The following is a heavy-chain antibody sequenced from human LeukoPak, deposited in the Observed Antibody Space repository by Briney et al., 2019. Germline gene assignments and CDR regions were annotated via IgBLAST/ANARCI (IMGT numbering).Heavy chain of an antibody. Sequence: GGSLRLSCAGSGFTFKDYYLNWIRQAPGKGLEWVSYISGGSTYTNYANSVKGRFTISRDNARNSLFLQMNSLTAEDTAIYYCARSLISAVIGMDVWGQGTEVTVSS. V-gene: IGHV3-11*06. D-gene: IGHD3-3*01. CDR1: GFTFKDYY. J-gene: IGHJ6*02. CDR3: ARSLISAVIGMDV. CDR2: ISGGSTYT.